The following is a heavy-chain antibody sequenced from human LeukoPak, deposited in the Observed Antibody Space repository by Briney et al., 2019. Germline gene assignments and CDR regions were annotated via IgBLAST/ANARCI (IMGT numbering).Heavy chain of an antibody. CDR3: ARGRYLTTLGGAAAGFLDS. CDR2: INHSGST. D-gene: IGHD6-13*01. Sequence: PSGTLSLTCGVTGGSFSGYYWNWIGETPGHRRKGIGEINHSGSTNYSPSFKRPFTISVDTSQEQSSLRLSSVTAADAAVYYWARGRYLTTLGGAAAGFLDSWGQGTLVTVSS. CDR1: GGSFSGYY. J-gene: IGHJ4*02. V-gene: IGHV4-34*01.